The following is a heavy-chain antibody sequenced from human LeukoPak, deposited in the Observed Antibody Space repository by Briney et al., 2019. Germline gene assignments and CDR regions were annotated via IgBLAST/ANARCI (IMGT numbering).Heavy chain of an antibody. CDR1: GYTFNGYY. CDR2: INPDSGGT. D-gene: IGHD6-13*01. V-gene: IGHV1-2*02. J-gene: IGHJ4*02. Sequence: ASVKVSCKTSGYTFNGYYIHWVRQAPGQGLEWMGWINPDSGGTNYAQKFQGRVTMTRDTSISAGYMELSGLRPDDTAVFYCARVRGDSSWYGLDYWGQGTLVSVSS. CDR3: ARVRGDSSWYGLDY.